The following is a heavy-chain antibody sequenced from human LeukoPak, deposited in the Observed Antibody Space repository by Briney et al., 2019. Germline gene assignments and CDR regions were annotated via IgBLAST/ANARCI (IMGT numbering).Heavy chain of an antibody. V-gene: IGHV1-46*01. CDR3: SRERRSGSYYFDY. CDR1: GYTFSSYT. Sequence: ASVKVSCKAFGYTFSSYTMHWVRQAPGQGLEWMGIVNPSGCNTNYAQKFQGRVTMTRDMSTTTVYMELSSLRSEDTAVYYCSRERRSGSYYFDYWGQGTLVTVSS. D-gene: IGHD1-26*01. J-gene: IGHJ4*02. CDR2: VNPSGCNT.